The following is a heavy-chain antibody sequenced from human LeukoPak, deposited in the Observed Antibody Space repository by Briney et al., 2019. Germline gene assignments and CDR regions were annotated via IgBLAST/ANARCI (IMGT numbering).Heavy chain of an antibody. Sequence: GGSLRLSCAASGFTFSSYWMSWVRQAPGKGLEWVANIKEGESEKYYVDAVKGRFTISRDNAKNSLYLQMSNLRAEDTAVYFCARGGGLDVWGQGATVTVSS. J-gene: IGHJ6*02. V-gene: IGHV3-7*03. CDR1: GFTFSSYW. CDR3: ARGGGLDV. CDR2: IKEGESEK. D-gene: IGHD3-16*01.